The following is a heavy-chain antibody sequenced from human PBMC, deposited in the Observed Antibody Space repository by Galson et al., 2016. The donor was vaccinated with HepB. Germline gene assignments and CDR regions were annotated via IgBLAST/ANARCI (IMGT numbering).Heavy chain of an antibody. CDR2: ISSASSIK. CDR1: GFTFNTYG. D-gene: IGHD3-16*01. CDR3: ARDGGIPGAAFDI. V-gene: IGHV3-48*04. J-gene: IGHJ3*02. Sequence: SLRLSCADSGFTFNTYGMNWVRQAPGKGLEWVSYISSASSIKYYSDSVKGRFTISRDNAKNSLYLQMNSLRAEDTAVYYCARDGGIPGAAFDIWGQGTMVTVSS.